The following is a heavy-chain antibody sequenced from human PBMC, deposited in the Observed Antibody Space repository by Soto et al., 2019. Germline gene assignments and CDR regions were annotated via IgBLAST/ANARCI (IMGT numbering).Heavy chain of an antibody. D-gene: IGHD2-15*01. CDR1: GYTFTSYG. J-gene: IGHJ5*02. CDR3: ARGDRYCSGGRCYSWFDP. CDR2: ISAYNGNT. V-gene: IGHV1-18*01. Sequence: ASVKVSFKASGYTFTSYGISWVRQAPGQGLEWMGWISAYNGNTNYAQKLQGRVTMTTDTSTSTAYMELRSLRSDDTAVYYCARGDRYCSGGRCYSWFDPWGQGTLVTVSS.